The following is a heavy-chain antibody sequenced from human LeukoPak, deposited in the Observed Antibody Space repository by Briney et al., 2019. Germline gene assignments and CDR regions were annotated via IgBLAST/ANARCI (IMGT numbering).Heavy chain of an antibody. CDR3: ERDPTPVVTLPYYFDF. D-gene: IGHD4-23*01. J-gene: IGHJ4*02. V-gene: IGHV4-34*01. CDR1: GGSLFGSH. CDR2: INHSGRT. Sequence: SETLSLTCPVSGGSLFGSHWNGIRQSPEKGLEWIGEINHSGRTNYNPSLKSRVTISVDTSKSQFFLKLTSVTAADTAVYYCERDPTPVVTLPYYFDFWGQGTLVTVSA.